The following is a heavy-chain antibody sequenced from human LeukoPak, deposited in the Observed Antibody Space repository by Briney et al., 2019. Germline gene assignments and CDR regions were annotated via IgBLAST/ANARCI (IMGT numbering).Heavy chain of an antibody. CDR2: INSDGSST. J-gene: IGHJ4*02. CDR3: ARARGPSGSYPPFDY. Sequence: GGSLRLSCAASGFTFSSYWMHWVRQAPGKGLVWVSRINSDGSSTSYADSVKGRFTISRDNAKNTLYLQMNSLRAEDTAVYYCARARGPSGSYPPFDYWGQGTLVTVSS. V-gene: IGHV3-74*01. D-gene: IGHD1-26*01. CDR1: GFTFSSYW.